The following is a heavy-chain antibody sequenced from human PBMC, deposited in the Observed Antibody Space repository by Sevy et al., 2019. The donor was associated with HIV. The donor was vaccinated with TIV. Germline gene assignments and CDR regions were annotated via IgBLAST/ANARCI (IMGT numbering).Heavy chain of an antibody. CDR1: GFTFSDYY. CDR3: ARDPTYYDFWSGYYTGWFDP. CDR2: ISSSGSTI. V-gene: IGHV3-11*01. J-gene: IGHJ5*02. Sequence: GGSLRLSCAASGFTFSDYYMSWVRQAPGKGLEWVSYISSSGSTIYYADSVKGRFTISRDNAKNSLYLQMNSLRAEDTAVYYCARDPTYYDFWSGYYTGWFDPWGQGTLVTAPQ. D-gene: IGHD3-3*01.